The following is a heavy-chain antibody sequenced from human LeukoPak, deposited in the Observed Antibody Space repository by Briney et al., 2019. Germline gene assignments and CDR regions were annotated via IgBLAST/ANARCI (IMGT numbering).Heavy chain of an antibody. CDR3: AKEKVPYNWNPFDY. V-gene: IGHV3-30*18. CDR2: ISYDGSAK. J-gene: IGHJ4*02. Sequence: GGSLRLSCAASGFTFNTYGMHWVRQAPGKGLEWLAVISYDGSAKYYAGSVKGRFTISRDSSQNTVSLQMNSLRAEDTAVYYCAKEKVPYNWNPFDYWGQGTLVTVSS. CDR1: GFTFNTYG. D-gene: IGHD1-20*01.